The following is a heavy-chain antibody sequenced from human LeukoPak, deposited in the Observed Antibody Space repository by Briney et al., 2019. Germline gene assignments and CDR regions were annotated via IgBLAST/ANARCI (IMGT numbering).Heavy chain of an antibody. D-gene: IGHD6-13*01. Sequence: SETLSLTCAVYGGSFSGYYWSWIRQPPGKGLEWIGEINHSGSTNYNPSLKSRVTISVDTSKNQFSLKLSSVTAADTAVYYCARGDSSPFFDYWGQGTLVTVSS. CDR1: GGSFSGYY. CDR3: ARGDSSPFFDY. CDR2: INHSGST. V-gene: IGHV4-34*01. J-gene: IGHJ4*02.